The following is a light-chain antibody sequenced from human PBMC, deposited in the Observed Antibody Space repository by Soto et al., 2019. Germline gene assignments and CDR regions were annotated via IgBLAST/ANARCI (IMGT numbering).Light chain of an antibody. CDR3: STYTTSNTRQIV. Sequence: QSALTQPASVSGSPGQSITISCTGTSSDVCGYNYVSWYQHHPGKATKLIIYDVTNRPSGVSNPFSGSKSGNTASLTISGLQPEDEADYYCSTYTTSNTRQIVFGTGTKVTVL. V-gene: IGLV2-14*03. CDR1: SSDVCGYNY. CDR2: DVT. J-gene: IGLJ1*01.